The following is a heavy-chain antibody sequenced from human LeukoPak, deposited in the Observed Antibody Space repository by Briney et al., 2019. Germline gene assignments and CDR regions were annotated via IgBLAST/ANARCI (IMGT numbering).Heavy chain of an antibody. CDR1: GYSFTSYW. J-gene: IGHJ4*02. CDR3: ARHREWGGSYYIED. Sequence: KVGESLKISCKGSGYSFTSYWIGWVRQMPGKGLEWMGIIHPRDSDTRYSPSFLGQVSLSVDTSTSTAYLHWSSLEASDTAIYHCARHREWGGSYYIEDWGQGALVTVSS. CDR2: IHPRDSDT. D-gene: IGHD3-3*01. V-gene: IGHV5-51*01.